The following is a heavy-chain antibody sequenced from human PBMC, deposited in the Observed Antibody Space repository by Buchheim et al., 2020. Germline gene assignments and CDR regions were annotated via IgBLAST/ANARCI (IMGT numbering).Heavy chain of an antibody. J-gene: IGHJ6*02. D-gene: IGHD5-12*01. V-gene: IGHV3-48*02. CDR1: GFPFNIYS. CDR3: ARDVDQNFYGMDV. CDR2: ISSSSSTI. Sequence: EVQLMESGGGLVQSGGSLRLSCAASGFPFNIYSMNWVRQAPGKGLEWVSYISSSSSTIYYADTVKGRFTISRNNAKSSLYLEMNSLRDDDTAVYYCARDVDQNFYGMDVWGQGTT.